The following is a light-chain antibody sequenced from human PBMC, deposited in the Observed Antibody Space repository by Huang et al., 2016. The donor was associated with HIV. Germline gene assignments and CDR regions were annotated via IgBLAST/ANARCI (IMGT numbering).Light chain of an antibody. V-gene: IGKV1-39*01. CDR1: QNINTY. CDR2: SAS. CDR3: QQGYSALIT. Sequence: DILLTQSPSSLSASVGDRVTITCRASQNINTYLNWYQQKPGKAPNLLIHSASTLQTGVPSRFSGSGSGTDFTLTVNSLQPEDSATYYCQQGYSALITSGQGTRL. J-gene: IGKJ5*01.